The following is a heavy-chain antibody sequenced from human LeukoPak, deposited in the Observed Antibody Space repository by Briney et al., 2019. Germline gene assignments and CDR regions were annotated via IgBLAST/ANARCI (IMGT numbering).Heavy chain of an antibody. V-gene: IGHV1-8*02. CDR1: GYTFTSYY. Sequence: VASVKVSCRASGYTFTSYYMHWVRQAPGQGLEWMGWMNPNSGNTGYAQKFQGRVTMTRNTSISTAYMELSSLRSEDTAVYYCARGLEWWAIDYWGQGTLVTVSS. D-gene: IGHD2-8*01. CDR3: ARGLEWWAIDY. J-gene: IGHJ4*02. CDR2: MNPNSGNT.